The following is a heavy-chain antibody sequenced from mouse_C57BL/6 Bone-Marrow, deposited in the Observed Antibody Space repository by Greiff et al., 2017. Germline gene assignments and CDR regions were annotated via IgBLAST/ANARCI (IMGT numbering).Heavy chain of an antibody. CDR1: GYTFTSYW. D-gene: IGHD2-4*01. CDR2: IYPGSGST. J-gene: IGHJ3*01. Sequence: VQLQQPGAELVKPGASVKMSCKASGYTFTSYWLTWVKQRPGQGLGWFGDIYPGSGSTNYNEKFKSKATLTVDPSSSTAYMQLSSLTSEDAAVYYCERGDYELFAYWGQGTLVTVSA. CDR3: ERGDYELFAY. V-gene: IGHV1-55*01.